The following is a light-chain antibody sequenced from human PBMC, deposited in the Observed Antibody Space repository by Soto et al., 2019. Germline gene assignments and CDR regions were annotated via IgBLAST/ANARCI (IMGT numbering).Light chain of an antibody. CDR2: AAS. CDR1: QGVRND. J-gene: IGKJ1*01. V-gene: IGKV1-17*01. CDR3: LQHNTYPLT. Sequence: DIQLTQSRSSLSSSVGDRVTLPGLASQGVRNDSGWYQQKPGKPPKRLIYAASSLQSGVPSRFSGSGSGTEFTLTISSLQPEDFATYYCLQHNTYPLTFGQGTNVDIK.